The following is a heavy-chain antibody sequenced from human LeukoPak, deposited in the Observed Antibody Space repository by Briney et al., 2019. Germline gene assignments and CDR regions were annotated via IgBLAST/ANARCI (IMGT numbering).Heavy chain of an antibody. CDR2: INYSGST. CDR1: GGSISSYY. D-gene: IGHD5-18*01. CDR3: ARDLDTAVAR. Sequence: SETLSLTCTVSGGSISSYYWSWIRQPPGKGLEWIGYINYSGSTNYNPSLKSRVTISVDTSKNQFSLKLSSVTAADTAVYYCARDLDTAVARWGQGTLVTVSS. J-gene: IGHJ4*02. V-gene: IGHV4-59*01.